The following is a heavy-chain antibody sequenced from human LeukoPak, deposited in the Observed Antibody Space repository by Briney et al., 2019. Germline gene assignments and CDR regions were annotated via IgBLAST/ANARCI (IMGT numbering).Heavy chain of an antibody. D-gene: IGHD6-19*01. CDR3: ARVRGSGWSGFDY. CDR2: ISSSSSYI. CDR1: GFTFSSYS. V-gene: IGHV3-21*01. J-gene: IGHJ4*02. Sequence: PGGSLRLSCAASGFTFSSYSMNWVRQAPGKGLEWVSSISSSSSYIYYADSVKGRFTISRDNAKNSLYLQMNSLRAEDTAVYYCARVRGSGWSGFDYWGQGTLGTVSS.